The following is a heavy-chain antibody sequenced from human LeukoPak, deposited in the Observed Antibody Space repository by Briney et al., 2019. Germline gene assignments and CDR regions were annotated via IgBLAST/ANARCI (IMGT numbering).Heavy chain of an antibody. D-gene: IGHD3-9*01. CDR1: GGSISSSNW. Sequence: SETLSLACTVSGGSISSSNWWSWVRPPPGKGLEWIGEIYHSGSTNYNPSLKSRVTISVDKSKNQFSLKLSSVTAADTAVYYCASHILTGYYHEWFDPWGQGTLVTVSS. J-gene: IGHJ5*02. CDR3: ASHILTGYYHEWFDP. CDR2: IYHSGST. V-gene: IGHV4-4*02.